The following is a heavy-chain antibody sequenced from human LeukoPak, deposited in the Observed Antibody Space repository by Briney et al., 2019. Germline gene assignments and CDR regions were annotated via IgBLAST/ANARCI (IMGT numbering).Heavy chain of an antibody. CDR3: ARHYDILTGYMDV. CDR1: GFTFSSYG. V-gene: IGHV3-23*01. Sequence: GGSLRLSCAASGFTFSSYGMSWVRQAPGKGLEWVSAISGSGGSTYYADSVKGRFTISRDNSKNTLYLQMNSLRAEDTAVYYCARHYDILTGYMDVWGKGTTVTISS. J-gene: IGHJ6*03. CDR2: ISGSGGST. D-gene: IGHD3-9*01.